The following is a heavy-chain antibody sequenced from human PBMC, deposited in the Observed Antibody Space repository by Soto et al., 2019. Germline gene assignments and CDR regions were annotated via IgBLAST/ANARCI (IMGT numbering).Heavy chain of an antibody. CDR1: GGYFNDNY. CDR3: ATSLWFGTQVEL. CDR2: ISRSGTT. V-gene: IGHV4-34*01. Sequence: QVQLQQWGAGLLKPSETLSLSCAVYGGYFNDNYYTWFRQPPGKGLEWIGEISRSGTTKYIPSLKSRASIPFDTSKTQVSLQVTSVTAAATAVYYCATSLWFGTQVELWGQGALVTVSS. D-gene: IGHD3-10*01. J-gene: IGHJ5*02.